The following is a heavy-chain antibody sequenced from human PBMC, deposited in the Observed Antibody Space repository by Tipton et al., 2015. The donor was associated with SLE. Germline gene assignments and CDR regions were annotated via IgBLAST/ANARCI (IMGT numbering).Heavy chain of an antibody. CDR2: IYSTGTT. V-gene: IGHV4-4*07. Sequence: TLSLTCTVSGGSISTYSWNWIRQPAGKELEWIGRIYSTGTTKYNPSLKSRVTMSLDPSKNQFSLKLRSVTAADTAVFYCARVPGGGKGGYFDLSGQGTLVTVSS. D-gene: IGHD2-15*01. J-gene: IGHJ4*02. CDR3: ARVPGGGKGGYFDL. CDR1: GGSISTYS.